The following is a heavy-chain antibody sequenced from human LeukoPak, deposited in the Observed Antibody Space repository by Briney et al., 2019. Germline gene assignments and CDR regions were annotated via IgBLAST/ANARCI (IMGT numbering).Heavy chain of an antibody. V-gene: IGHV3-30*03. Sequence: GGSLRLSCAASGFTFSSYSVHCVRQAPGKGLEWVAVISDDASNKFYADSVKGRFTISRDNSQNTLYLQMNRLRAEDTAVYYCARRAGAYSHPYDYWGRGTLVTVSS. CDR2: ISDDASNK. CDR1: GFTFSSYS. CDR3: ARRAGAYSHPYDY. J-gene: IGHJ4*02. D-gene: IGHD4/OR15-4a*01.